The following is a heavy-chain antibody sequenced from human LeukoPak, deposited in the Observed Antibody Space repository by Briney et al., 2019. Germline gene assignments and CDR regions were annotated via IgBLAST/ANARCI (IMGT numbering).Heavy chain of an antibody. CDR3: ASSDAYYYGSGTHCDY. D-gene: IGHD3-10*01. V-gene: IGHV5-51*01. CDR2: IYPGDSDT. Sequence: GESLKISCKGSGYSFTSYWIGWVRQMPGKGLEWMGIIYPGDSDTRYSPSFQGQVTISANKSISTAYLQWSSLKASDTAMYYCASSDAYYYGSGTHCDYWGQGTLVTVSS. CDR1: GYSFTSYW. J-gene: IGHJ4*02.